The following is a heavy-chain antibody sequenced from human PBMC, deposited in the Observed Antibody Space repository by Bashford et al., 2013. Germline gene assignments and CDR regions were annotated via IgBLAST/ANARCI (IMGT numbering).Heavy chain of an antibody. Sequence: SETLSLTCTVSGGSISSYYWSWIRQPAGKGLEWIGRIYTSGSTNYNPSLKSRVTMSVDTSKNQFSLKLSSVTAADTAVYYCARGGHSSGYYRSYYYYGMDVWGQGTTVTVSS. D-gene: IGHD3-22*01. V-gene: IGHV4-4*07. CDR3: ARGGHSSGYYRSYYYYGMDV. CDR1: GGSISSYY. CDR2: IYTSGST. J-gene: IGHJ6*02.